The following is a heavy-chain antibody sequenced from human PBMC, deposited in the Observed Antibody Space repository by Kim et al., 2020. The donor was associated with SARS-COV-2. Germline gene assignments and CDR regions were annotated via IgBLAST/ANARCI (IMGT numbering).Heavy chain of an antibody. CDR3: ARGGVTRRYWFDP. Sequence: YYADSVKGRFTISRDNAKNSLYLQMNSLRAEDTAVYYCARGGVTRRYWFDPWGQGTLVTVSS. J-gene: IGHJ5*02. V-gene: IGHV3-11*04. D-gene: IGHD2-21*02.